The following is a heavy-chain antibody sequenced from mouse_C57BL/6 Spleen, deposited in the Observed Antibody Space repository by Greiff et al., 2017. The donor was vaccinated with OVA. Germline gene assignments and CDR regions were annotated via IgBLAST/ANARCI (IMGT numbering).Heavy chain of an antibody. CDR1: GFTFSDYG. CDR3: ATYYCGSSPMDD. Sequence: EVKLVESGGGLVKPGGSLKLSCAASGFTFSDYGMHWVRQAPETGLEWVAYISSGSSTIYYADTVKGRFPISRDTAKNTLFLQMTSLRSEDTAMYYCATYYCGSSPMDDWGQGTSVTVSS. V-gene: IGHV5-17*01. CDR2: ISSGSSTI. D-gene: IGHD1-1*01. J-gene: IGHJ4*01.